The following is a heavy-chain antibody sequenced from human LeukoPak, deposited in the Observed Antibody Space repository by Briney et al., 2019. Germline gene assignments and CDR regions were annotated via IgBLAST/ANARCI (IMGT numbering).Heavy chain of an antibody. V-gene: IGHV3-7*01. CDR1: GFTFSSDW. Sequence: GGSLRLSCAASGFTFSSDWMSWFRQAPGKGLEWVANIKQDGSEKYYVDSVKGRFTISRDNAKNSLYLQMNSLRAEDTAVYYCARGGAYYYDSSGYYETYYFDYWGQGTLVTVSS. CDR2: IKQDGSEK. CDR3: ARGGAYYYDSSGYYETYYFDY. J-gene: IGHJ4*02. D-gene: IGHD3-22*01.